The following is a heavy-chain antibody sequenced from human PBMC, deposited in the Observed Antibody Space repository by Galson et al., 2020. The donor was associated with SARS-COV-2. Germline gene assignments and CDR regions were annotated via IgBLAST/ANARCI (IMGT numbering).Heavy chain of an antibody. J-gene: IGHJ5*02. V-gene: IGHV3-30*04. CDR1: GFTFSSYA. CDR2: ISYDGSNK. Sequence: GGSLRLSCAASGFTFSSYAMHWVRQAPGKGLEWVAVISYDGSNKYYADSVKGRFTISRDNSKNTLYLQMNSLRAEDTAVYYCARPWSGSYFNWFDPGGQGTLVTGSS. D-gene: IGHD1-26*01. CDR3: ARPWSGSYFNWFDP.